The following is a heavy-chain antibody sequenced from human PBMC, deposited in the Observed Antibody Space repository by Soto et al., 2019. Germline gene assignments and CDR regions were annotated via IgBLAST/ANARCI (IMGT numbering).Heavy chain of an antibody. Sequence: SETLSLTCAVSGGSISSSNWWSWVRQPPGKGLEWIGEIYHSGSTNYNPSLKSRVTISVDKSKNQFSLKLSSVTAPDTAVYYCASYRKGANYPHDYCRQGTLVTVST. J-gene: IGHJ4*02. V-gene: IGHV4-4*02. CDR3: ASYRKGANYPHDY. D-gene: IGHD1-26*01. CDR1: GGSISSSNW. CDR2: IYHSGST.